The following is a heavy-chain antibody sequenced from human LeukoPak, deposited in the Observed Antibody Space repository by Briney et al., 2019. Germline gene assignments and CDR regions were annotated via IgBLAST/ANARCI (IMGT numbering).Heavy chain of an antibody. V-gene: IGHV3-43*02. CDR1: GFSFDDYA. J-gene: IGHJ5*02. CDR3: AKDIGGSGSSGWFDP. Sequence: PGGSLRLSCAASGFSFDDYAMHWVRQAPGKGLEWVSLISADGGSTYYADSVKGRFTISRDNSKNSLYLQMNSLRTEDTALYYCAKDIGGSGSSGWFDPWGQGTLVTVSS. CDR2: ISADGGST. D-gene: IGHD3-10*01.